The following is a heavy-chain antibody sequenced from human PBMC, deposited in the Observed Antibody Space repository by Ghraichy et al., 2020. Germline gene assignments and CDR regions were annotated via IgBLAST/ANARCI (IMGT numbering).Heavy chain of an antibody. CDR2: ISYDGSNK. CDR1: GFTFSSYG. D-gene: IGHD3-3*01. CDR3: AKGGRRYYDFWSGYYSEYFQH. J-gene: IGHJ1*01. V-gene: IGHV3-30*18. Sequence: GGSLRLSCAASGFTFSSYGMHWVRQAPGKGLEWVAVISYDGSNKYYADSVKGRFTISRDNSKNTLYLQMNSLRAEDTAVYYCAKGGRRYYDFWSGYYSEYFQHWGQGTLVTVSS.